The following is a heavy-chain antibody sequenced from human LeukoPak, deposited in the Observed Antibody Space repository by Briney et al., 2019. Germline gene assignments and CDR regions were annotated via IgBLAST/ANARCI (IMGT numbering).Heavy chain of an antibody. V-gene: IGHV1-69*13. Sequence: SVKVSCKASGGTFSSYAISWGRQAPGQGLGWMGGIIPIFGTANYAQKFQGRVTITADESTSTAYMELSSLRSEDTAVYYCARGLYCGGDCYYFDYWGQGTLVTASS. CDR1: GGTFSSYA. CDR2: IIPIFGTA. D-gene: IGHD2-21*02. CDR3: ARGLYCGGDCYYFDY. J-gene: IGHJ4*02.